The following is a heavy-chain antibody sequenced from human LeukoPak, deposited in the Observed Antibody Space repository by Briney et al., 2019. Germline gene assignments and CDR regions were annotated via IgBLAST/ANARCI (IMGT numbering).Heavy chain of an antibody. D-gene: IGHD2/OR15-2a*01. V-gene: IGHV3-30*02. Sequence: GGSLRLSCSGSGVRFRGYDMNWVRQAPGKGLEWVAFIRYDGSNKYYADSVKGRFTISRDNSKNTLYMQMNSLRAEDTAVYYCATPLSSFDVSHYWGQGTLVTVSS. CDR1: GVRFRGYD. CDR2: IRYDGSNK. CDR3: ATPLSSFDVSHY. J-gene: IGHJ4*02.